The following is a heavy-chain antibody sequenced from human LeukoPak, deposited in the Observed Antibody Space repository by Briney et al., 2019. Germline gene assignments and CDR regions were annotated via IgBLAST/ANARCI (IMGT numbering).Heavy chain of an antibody. CDR2: IIPILGIA. Sequence: ASVKVSCKASGGTFSSYAISWVRQAPGQGLEWMGRIIPILGIANYAQKFQGRVTITADKSTSTAYMELSRLRSDDTAVYYCARKLENLVCFDLWGRGTQVTVSS. CDR1: GGTFSSYA. V-gene: IGHV1-69*04. D-gene: IGHD1-1*01. CDR3: ARKLENLVCFDL. J-gene: IGHJ2*01.